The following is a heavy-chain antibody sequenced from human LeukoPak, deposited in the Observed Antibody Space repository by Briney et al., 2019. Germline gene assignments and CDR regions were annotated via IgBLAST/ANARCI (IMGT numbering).Heavy chain of an antibody. CDR2: IYTSGST. CDR3: ARDVGYCSSTSCRYYYYYYMDV. J-gene: IGHJ6*03. CDR1: GGSISSYY. D-gene: IGHD2-2*01. V-gene: IGHV4-4*07. Sequence: PSETLSLTCTVSGGSISSYYWSWIRQPAGKGLEWIGRIYTSGSTNYNPSLQSRVTMSVDTSKNQCSLKLSSVTAADTAVYYCARDVGYCSSTSCRYYYYYYMDVWGKGTTVTVSS.